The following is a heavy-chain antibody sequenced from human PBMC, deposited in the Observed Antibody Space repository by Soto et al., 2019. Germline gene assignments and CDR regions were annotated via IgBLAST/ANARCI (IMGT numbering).Heavy chain of an antibody. CDR1: GGSISSYY. Sequence: SETLSLTCTVSGGSISSYYWSWIRQPPGKGLEWIGYIYYSGSTNYNPSLKSRVTISVDTSKNQFSLKLSSVTAADTAVYYCASTAAGTVYYWGQGTLVTVSS. CDR3: ASTAAGTVYY. V-gene: IGHV4-59*01. J-gene: IGHJ4*02. D-gene: IGHD6-13*01. CDR2: IYYSGST.